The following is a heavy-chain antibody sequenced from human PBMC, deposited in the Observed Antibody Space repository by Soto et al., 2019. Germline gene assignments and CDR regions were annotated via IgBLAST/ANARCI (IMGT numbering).Heavy chain of an antibody. CDR1: GYSFTSYW. Sequence: GESLKISCKGSGYSFTSYWIGWVRQMPGKGLEWMGIIYPGDSDTRYSPSFQGQVTISADKSISTAYLQWSSLKASDTAMYYCARQPLGGDSSGWFFYYWGQGTLVTVSS. CDR2: IYPGDSDT. CDR3: ARQPLGGDSSGWFFYY. D-gene: IGHD6-19*01. V-gene: IGHV5-51*01. J-gene: IGHJ4*02.